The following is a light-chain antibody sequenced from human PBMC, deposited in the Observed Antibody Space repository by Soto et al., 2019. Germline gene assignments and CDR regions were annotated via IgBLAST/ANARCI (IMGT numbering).Light chain of an antibody. J-gene: IGKJ3*01. CDR1: QSISSNY. Sequence: EIVLTQSPGTLSLSPGERATLSCRASQSISSNYLAWYQQRPGQAPRLLIFGASYRATGIPDRFSGSGSGIDFTLTFSRLEPEDFAVYYCQQYSSSPPEFTFGPGTKVDIK. CDR3: QQYSSSPPEFT. V-gene: IGKV3-20*01. CDR2: GAS.